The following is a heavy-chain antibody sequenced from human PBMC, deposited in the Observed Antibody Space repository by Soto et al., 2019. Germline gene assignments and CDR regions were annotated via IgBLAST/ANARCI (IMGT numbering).Heavy chain of an antibody. CDR2: ISSANSYI. J-gene: IGHJ4*02. V-gene: IGHV3-21*01. D-gene: IGHD2-2*01. CDR1: GFAFSSYN. CDR3: ARDFSNSWYFFDY. Sequence: GGSLRLSCAASGFAFSSYNMNWVRQAPGKGLEWVSSISSANSYIYYADSVRGRFTISRDSAKNSLYLQMNSLRAEDTAVYYCARDFSNSWYFFDYWGQGTLVTVSS.